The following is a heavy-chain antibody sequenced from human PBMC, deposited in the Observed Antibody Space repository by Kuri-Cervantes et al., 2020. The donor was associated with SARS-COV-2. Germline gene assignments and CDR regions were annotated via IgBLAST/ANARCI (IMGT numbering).Heavy chain of an antibody. CDR1: GFTSTNSA. Sequence: SVKDSCKASGFTSTNSAIQWVRQARGQRLEWLGWTVVASGTTNYAPSLQERVTITRDMSTSTEYMEMSSLRSEDTAGYYCAAASGHRVPYYFYMDVWGQGTMVTVSS. D-gene: IGHD1-26*01. J-gene: IGHJ6*03. CDR2: TVVASGTT. V-gene: IGHV1-58*02. CDR3: AAASGHRVPYYFYMDV.